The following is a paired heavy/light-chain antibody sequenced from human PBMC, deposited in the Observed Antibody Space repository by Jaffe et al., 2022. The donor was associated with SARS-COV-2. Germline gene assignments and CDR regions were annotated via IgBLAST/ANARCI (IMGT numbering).Heavy chain of an antibody. Sequence: ELQLVQSGAEVKKPGESLRISCKASGYRFSNYWIGWVRQLPGKGLEWMGIIYGGDSDTRYSPSLQGQVTISADKSISTAFLQWSSLKASDTAIYYCARPNTYYGLVDAFDIWGQGTMVTVSS. D-gene: IGHD3-3*01. J-gene: IGHJ3*02. V-gene: IGHV5-51*01. CDR3: ARPNTYYGLVDAFDI. CDR2: IYGGDSDT. CDR1: GYRFSNYW.
Light chain of an antibody. CDR2: LGS. CDR3: MQTLQTPLT. Sequence: DIVMTQSPLSLPVTPGEPASISCRSSQSLLDSSGYNFLDWYLQKPGQSPQLLIYLGSNRASGVPDRISGSGSGTDFTLKISRVEADDVGVYYCMQTLQTPLTFGGGTKVEIK. J-gene: IGKJ4*01. V-gene: IGKV2-28*01. CDR1: QSLLDSSGYNF.